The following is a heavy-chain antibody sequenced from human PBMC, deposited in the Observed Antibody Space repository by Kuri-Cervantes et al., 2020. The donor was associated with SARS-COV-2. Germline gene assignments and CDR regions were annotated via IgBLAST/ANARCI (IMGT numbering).Heavy chain of an antibody. D-gene: IGHD3-3*01. J-gene: IGHJ1*01. CDR2: IYQSGGT. V-gene: IGHV4-30-2*01. Sequence: SETLSLTCEVSGGSISSGGYSWAWIRQPPGKGLEWIGYIYQSGGTYYNPSLKSRVIISVDRSKNQFSLKLESVTAADTAVYYCGRGGDYDYSSGYSQYVQRWGQGTQVTVSS. CDR3: GRGGDYDYSSGYSQYVQR. CDR1: GGSISSGGYS.